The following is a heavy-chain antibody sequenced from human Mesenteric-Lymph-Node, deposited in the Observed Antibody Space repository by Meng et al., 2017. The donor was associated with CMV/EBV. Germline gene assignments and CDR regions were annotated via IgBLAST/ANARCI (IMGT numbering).Heavy chain of an antibody. Sequence: QGQFNQWGAGLLKPSETLAVTCAVYVGSFSGYYWNWIRQSPEKGLEWIGEINHSGSTTYNPSFTSRIIISVDTSTNQISLNMSSVTAADTAVYYCARGSSYDILTGYFDYWGQGALVTVSS. D-gene: IGHD3-9*01. J-gene: IGHJ4*02. V-gene: IGHV4-34*01. CDR3: ARGSSYDILTGYFDY. CDR2: INHSGST. CDR1: VGSFSGYY.